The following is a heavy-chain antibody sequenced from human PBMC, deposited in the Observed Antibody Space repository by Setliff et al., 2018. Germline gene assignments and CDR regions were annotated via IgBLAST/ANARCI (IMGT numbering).Heavy chain of an antibody. CDR2: IYYSGNT. CDR1: GGSISSSGYY. CDR3: ARVRMVQGYYEFDY. D-gene: IGHD3-10*01. J-gene: IGHJ4*02. Sequence: SETLSLTCTVSGGSISSSGYYWGWIRQPPGKGLEWIGNIYYSGNTNYNPSLKSRVAMSVDTSKNQFSLKLASVTAADTAVYYCARVRMVQGYYEFDYWGQGTPVTVSS. V-gene: IGHV4-39*07.